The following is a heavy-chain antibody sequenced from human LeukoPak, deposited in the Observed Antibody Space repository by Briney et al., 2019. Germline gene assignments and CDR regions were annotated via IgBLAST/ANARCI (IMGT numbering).Heavy chain of an antibody. CDR2: FDPEDGET. J-gene: IGHJ4*02. CDR3: ASVRSDY. CDR1: GYTFTSYD. Sequence: ASVKVSCKASGYTFTSYDINWVRQAPGKGLEWLGGFDPEDGETIYAQKFQGRVTMTEDTSTDTAYMELSSLRSEDTAVYYCASVRSDYWGQGTLVTVSS. V-gene: IGHV1-24*01. D-gene: IGHD4-17*01.